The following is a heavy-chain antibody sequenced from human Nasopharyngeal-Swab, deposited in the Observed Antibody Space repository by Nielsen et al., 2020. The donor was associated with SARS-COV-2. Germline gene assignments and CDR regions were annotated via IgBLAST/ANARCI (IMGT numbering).Heavy chain of an antibody. CDR1: GFTFSSYA. J-gene: IGHJ3*02. Sequence: GGSLRLSCAASGFTFSSYAMHWVRQAPGKGLEWVAVISYDGSNKYYADSVKGRFTISRDNSKNTLYLQMNSLRAEDTAVYYCAKEILMYDILKGAFDIWGQGTMVTVSS. D-gene: IGHD3-9*01. CDR2: ISYDGSNK. CDR3: AKEILMYDILKGAFDI. V-gene: IGHV3-30-3*01.